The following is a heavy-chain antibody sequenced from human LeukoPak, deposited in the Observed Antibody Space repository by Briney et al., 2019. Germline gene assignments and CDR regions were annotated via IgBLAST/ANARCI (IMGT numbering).Heavy chain of an antibody. CDR2: MNPNSGRR. CDR1: GYTFSNYD. V-gene: IGHV1-8*01. CDR3: ARGLRSDY. Sequence: GASVKVSCKASGYTFSNYDINWVRQAPGQGLEWMGWMNPNSGRRVYAQKFQGRVTMTRNSSINTAYMELTSQRSDDTAVYYCARGLRSDYWGQGTLVTVSS. J-gene: IGHJ4*02. D-gene: IGHD3-16*02.